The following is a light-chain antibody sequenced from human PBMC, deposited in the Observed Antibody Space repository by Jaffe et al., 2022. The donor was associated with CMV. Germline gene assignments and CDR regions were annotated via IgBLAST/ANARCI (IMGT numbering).Light chain of an antibody. Sequence: EIVMTQSPATLSVSPGQRATLSCRASQNVGTKLAWYQQKPGQAPRLLLYGASTRATGIPARFTGSGSGTDFTLTISSLQPEDFAVYYCQQYDNWPPITFGQGTRLDIK. J-gene: IGKJ5*01. CDR3: QQYDNWPPIT. V-gene: IGKV3-15*01. CDR1: QNVGTK. CDR2: GAS.